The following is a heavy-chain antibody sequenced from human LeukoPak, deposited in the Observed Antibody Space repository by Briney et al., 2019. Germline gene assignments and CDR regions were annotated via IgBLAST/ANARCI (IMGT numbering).Heavy chain of an antibody. CDR2: INPNSGGT. V-gene: IGHV1-2*02. D-gene: IGHD6-13*01. CDR1: GYTFTGYY. Sequence: ASVRVSCKASGYTFTGYYLHWVRQAPGQGLEWMGWINPNSGGTNYAQKFQGRLILTRATSISTAYLQWSSLKASDTAMYYCARRMAAPGTWYPSRFDFWGQGTLVTVSS. J-gene: IGHJ4*02. CDR3: ARRMAAPGTWYPSRFDF.